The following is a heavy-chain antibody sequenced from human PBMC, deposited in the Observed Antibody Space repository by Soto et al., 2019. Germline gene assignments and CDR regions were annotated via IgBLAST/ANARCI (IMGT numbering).Heavy chain of an antibody. CDR1: GGSVSSGSYY. CDR2: IYYSGST. V-gene: IGHV4-61*01. Sequence: QVQLQESGPGLVKPSETLSLTCTVSGGSVSSGSYYWSWIRQPPGKGLEWIGYIYYSGSTNYNPPLISRVTISVDTSMRQFSLKLSFVTAAVTAVYYCARDVMVRYGVAATLGMDVWCQGTTVTVSS. D-gene: IGHD2-15*01. CDR3: ARDVMVRYGVAATLGMDV. J-gene: IGHJ6*02.